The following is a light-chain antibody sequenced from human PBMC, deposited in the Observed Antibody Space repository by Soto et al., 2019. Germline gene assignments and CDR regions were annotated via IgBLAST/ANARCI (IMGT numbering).Light chain of an antibody. CDR3: MQALQSLT. V-gene: IGKV2-28*01. J-gene: IGKJ5*01. CDR2: LGS. Sequence: EIVMTQSPLTLPVTPGEPASMSCRSSQSLLYNNTFNYLVWYLQKPGQSPHLLIYLGSNRASGVPDRFSGSGSGTDFSLKISRVEAEDVGTYYCMQALQSLTFGQGTRLEIQ. CDR1: QSLLYNNTFNY.